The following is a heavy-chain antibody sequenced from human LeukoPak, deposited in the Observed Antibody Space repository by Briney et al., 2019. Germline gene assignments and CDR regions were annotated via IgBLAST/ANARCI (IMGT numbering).Heavy chain of an antibody. V-gene: IGHV4-30-4*01. CDR3: ARVNLEVIVVPPLRWFDP. J-gene: IGHJ5*02. CDR2: IYYSGST. Sequence: SETLSLTCTVSGGSISSGDYYWSWIRQPPGKGLEWIGYIYYSGSTSYNPSLKSRVTISVDTSKNQFSLKLSSVTAADTAVYYCARVNLEVIVVPPLRWFDPWGQGTLVTVSS. CDR1: GGSISSGDYY. D-gene: IGHD3-22*01.